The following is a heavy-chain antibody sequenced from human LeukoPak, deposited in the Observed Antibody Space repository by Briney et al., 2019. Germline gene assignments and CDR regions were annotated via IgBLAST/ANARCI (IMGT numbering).Heavy chain of an antibody. J-gene: IGHJ5*02. CDR1: GFSFNSYA. Sequence: GGSLRLSCAASGFSFNSYAMNWVRQAPGKGLEWVSVISSTGATTYYAASVKGRFTISRDNAKNSLYLQMNSLRAEDTAVYYCARDLMRTWGQGTLVTVSS. D-gene: IGHD3-16*01. V-gene: IGHV3-23*01. CDR2: ISSTGATT. CDR3: ARDLMRT.